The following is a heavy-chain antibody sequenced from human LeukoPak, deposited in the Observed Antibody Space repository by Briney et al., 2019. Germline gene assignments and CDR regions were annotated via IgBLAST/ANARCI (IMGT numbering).Heavy chain of an antibody. CDR1: GYTFTGYY. Sequence: ASVKVSCKASGYTFTGYYIHWVRQAPGQGLEWMGWINPNSGGTNYAQKFQGRVTMTRDTSISTAYMELSRLRSDDTAVYYCASTYGDLPAEYYFDYWGQGTLVTVSS. D-gene: IGHD4-17*01. V-gene: IGHV1-2*02. CDR3: ASTYGDLPAEYYFDY. J-gene: IGHJ4*02. CDR2: INPNSGGT.